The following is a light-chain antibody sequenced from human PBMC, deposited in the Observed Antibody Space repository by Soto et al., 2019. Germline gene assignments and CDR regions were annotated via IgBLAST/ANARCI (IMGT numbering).Light chain of an antibody. V-gene: IGKV3-20*01. J-gene: IGKJ5*01. CDR3: QHFGNAQPVK. CDR1: QSVTDNY. Sequence: IALKHAPSSLSTSTFYILTLSFRASQSVTDNYLAWYQQKPGQAPRLLIYAASRRATGIQDRFSGSGSGTDFTLTISRLEPEDFAVYFCQHFGNAQPVKFGQGRRLEIK. CDR2: AAS.